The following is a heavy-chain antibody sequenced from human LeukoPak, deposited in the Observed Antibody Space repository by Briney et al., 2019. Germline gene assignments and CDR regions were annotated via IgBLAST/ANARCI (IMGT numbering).Heavy chain of an antibody. D-gene: IGHD6-25*01. V-gene: IGHV3-23*01. CDR3: ATRIAADLRAFDI. CDR2: ISGSGGST. Sequence: GGSLRLSCAASGFTFSSYALTWVRQAPGKGLVWVSAISGSGGSTSYADSVKGRCTISRDNSKNTLFLQMNSLRAEDTAVYYCATRIAADLRAFDIWGQGTMVTVSS. J-gene: IGHJ3*02. CDR1: GFTFSSYA.